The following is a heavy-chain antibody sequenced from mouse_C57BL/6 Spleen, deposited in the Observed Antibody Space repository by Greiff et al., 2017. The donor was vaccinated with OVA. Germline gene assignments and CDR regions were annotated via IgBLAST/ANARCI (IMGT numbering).Heavy chain of an antibody. CDR1: GFTFSSYA. J-gene: IGHJ4*01. CDR2: ISSGGDYI. D-gene: IGHD2-1*01. Sequence: EVMLVESGAGLVKPGGSLKLSCAASGFTFSSYAMSWVRQTPEKRLEWVAYISSGGDYIYYADTVKGRFTISRDNARNTLYLQMSSLKSEDTAVYYWKRDGNYEGYYAMDYWGQGTSVTVSS. CDR3: KRDGNYEGYYAMDY. V-gene: IGHV5-9-1*02.